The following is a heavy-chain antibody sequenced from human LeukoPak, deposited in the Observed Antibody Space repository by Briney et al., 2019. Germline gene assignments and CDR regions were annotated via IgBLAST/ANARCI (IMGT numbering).Heavy chain of an antibody. CDR3: ASTEWEIIGDYHYYYMDV. V-gene: IGHV1-2*02. D-gene: IGHD1-26*01. J-gene: IGHJ6*03. Sequence: GASVKVSCKASGYTFIDYYIHWVRQAPGQGPEWMGWINPNSGGTDYAQKFQGRVTMTRDTSINTAYMELSRLRSDDTAVYYCASTEWEIIGDYHYYYMDVWGKGTTVTVSS. CDR2: INPNSGGT. CDR1: GYTFIDYY.